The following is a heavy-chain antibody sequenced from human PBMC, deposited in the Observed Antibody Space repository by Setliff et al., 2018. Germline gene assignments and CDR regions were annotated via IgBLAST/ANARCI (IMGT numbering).Heavy chain of an antibody. J-gene: IGHJ3*02. CDR3: ARDRFYNSWSGTSITAPHDAFDI. Sequence: ASVKVSCKASGYTFTLYYLHWVRQAPGQGLEWMGRINANSGGTNYAQKFQDRVTMTRDTSTSTVYMEVISLRSEDTAVYFCARDRFYNSWSGTSITAPHDAFDIWGQGTMVTV. CDR2: INANSGGT. V-gene: IGHV1-2*06. D-gene: IGHD3-3*01. CDR1: GYTFTLYY.